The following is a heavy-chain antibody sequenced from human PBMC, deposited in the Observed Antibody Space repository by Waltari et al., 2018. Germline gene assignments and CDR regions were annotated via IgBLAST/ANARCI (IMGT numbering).Heavy chain of an antibody. V-gene: IGHV3-53*01. CDR2: NYNDGTT. CDR1: GFTFSSNF. D-gene: IGHD1-26*01. Sequence: EVQLVESGGGSIQPGGSLRLSCGDSGFTFSSNFMSWVRQAPGKGLEWVSINYNDGTTYYGDSVKGRFTIYRDNSKSTMYLQMNTLRTEDTAVYYCATGRYRFFDYWGQGTLVTVSS. J-gene: IGHJ4*02. CDR3: ATGRYRFFDY.